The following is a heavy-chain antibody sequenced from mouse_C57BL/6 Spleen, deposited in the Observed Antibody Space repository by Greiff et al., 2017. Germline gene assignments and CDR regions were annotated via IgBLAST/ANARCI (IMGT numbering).Heavy chain of an antibody. D-gene: IGHD1-1*01. CDR2: IDPEDGET. CDR1: GFNIKDYY. V-gene: IGHV14-2*01. Sequence: SGAELVKPGASVKLSCTASGFNIKDYYMHWVKQRTEQGLEWIGRIDPEDGETKYAPKFPGKATITADTSSNTAYLQLSSLTSEDTAVYYCARTGITTVDYKGKSTTLTVSS. CDR3: ARTGITTVDY. J-gene: IGHJ2*01.